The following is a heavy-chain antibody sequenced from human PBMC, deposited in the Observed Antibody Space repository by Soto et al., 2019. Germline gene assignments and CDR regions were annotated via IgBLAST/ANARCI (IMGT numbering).Heavy chain of an antibody. CDR2: TYFRSKWYN. J-gene: IGHJ5*02. CDR3: AKGDNLGPKTGYAFDP. D-gene: IGHD5-12*01. Sequence: SQTLSLTCAISGDSVSSNTASWNWIRQSPSRGLEWLGRTYFRSKWYNDYAVSVKSRIIINPDTSNNQFSLQLNSVTPEDTAVYFCAKGDNLGPKTGYAFDPWGQEIMFTVSS. V-gene: IGHV6-1*01. CDR1: GDSVSSNTAS.